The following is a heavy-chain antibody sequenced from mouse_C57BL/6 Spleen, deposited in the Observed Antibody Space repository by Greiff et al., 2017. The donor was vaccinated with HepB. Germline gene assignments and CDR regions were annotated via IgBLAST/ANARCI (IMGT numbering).Heavy chain of an antibody. V-gene: IGHV5-17*01. J-gene: IGHJ3*01. Sequence: DVMLVESGGGLVKPGGSLKLSCAASGFTFSDYGMHWVRQAPEKGLEWVAYISSGSSTIYYADTVKGRFTISRDNAKNTLFLQMTSLRSEDTAMYYCARDGYYDSFAYWGQGTLVTVSA. D-gene: IGHD2-3*01. CDR1: GFTFSDYG. CDR2: ISSGSSTI. CDR3: ARDGYYDSFAY.